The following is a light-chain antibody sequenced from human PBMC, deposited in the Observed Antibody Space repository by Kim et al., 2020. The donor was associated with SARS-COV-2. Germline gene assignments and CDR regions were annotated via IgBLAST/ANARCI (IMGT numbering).Light chain of an antibody. J-gene: IGKJ2*01. Sequence: SASVGDRVTITCQASQDISNYLNWYQQKPGKAPKRLIYDASNLETGVPSRFSGSGYGTDFTFTISSLQPEDIATYYCQQYDNLPYTFGQGTKLEI. CDR2: DAS. CDR3: QQYDNLPYT. CDR1: QDISNY. V-gene: IGKV1-33*01.